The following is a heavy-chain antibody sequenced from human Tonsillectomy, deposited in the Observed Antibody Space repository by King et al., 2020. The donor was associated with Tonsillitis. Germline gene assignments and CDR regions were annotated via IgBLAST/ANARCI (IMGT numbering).Heavy chain of an antibody. CDR1: GFTFSWHT. CDR2: ISAIEGRIT. D-gene: IGHD1-1*01. J-gene: IGHJ5*02. CDR3: VKGPDPNARGGEDWFDP. V-gene: IGHV3-64D*06. Sequence: EVQLVESGGGLVQPGGSLRLSCSASGFTFSWHTMYWVRQAPGKGLEYVSSISAIEGRITYYVDSVKGRFIISRDNSKNTLYLQMSRLRLEDTAIYYCVKGPDPNARGGEDWFDPWGRGTLVTVSS.